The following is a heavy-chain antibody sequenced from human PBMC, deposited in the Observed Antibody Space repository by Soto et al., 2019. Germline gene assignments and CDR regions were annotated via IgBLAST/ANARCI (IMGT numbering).Heavy chain of an antibody. V-gene: IGHV3-9*01. J-gene: IGHJ4*02. Sequence: EVQLVESGGGLVQPGRSLRLSCAASGFTFDDYDMHWVRQAPGKGLEWVSYITWNSVYTGYADSVKGRFTISRDNANNSLYLQMNSLKPEDTAFYYCAKALYGSSSSPIDFWGQGTLVTVSS. CDR1: GFTFDDYD. CDR3: AKALYGSSSSPIDF. CDR2: ITWNSVYT. D-gene: IGHD6-13*01.